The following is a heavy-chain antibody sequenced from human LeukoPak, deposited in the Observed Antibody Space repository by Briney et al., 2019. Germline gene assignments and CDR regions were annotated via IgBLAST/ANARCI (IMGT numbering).Heavy chain of an antibody. CDR2: INPNSGGT. CDR3: ARAGGPTMNEWFDP. D-gene: IGHD3-22*01. J-gene: IGHJ5*02. V-gene: IGHV1-2*02. Sequence: ASVKVSCKASGYTFTGYYMHWVRQAPGQGLELMGWINPNSGGTNYAQKFQGRVTMTRDTSISTAYMELSRLRSDATAVYYCARAGGPTMNEWFDPWGQGTLVTVSS. CDR1: GYTFTGYY.